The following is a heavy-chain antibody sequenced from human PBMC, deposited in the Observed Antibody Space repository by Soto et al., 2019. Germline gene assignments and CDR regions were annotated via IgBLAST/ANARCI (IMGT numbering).Heavy chain of an antibody. CDR1: GYTFTSYG. Sequence: GASVKVSCKASGYTFTSYGISWVRQAPGQGLEWMGWISAYNGNTNYAQKLQGRVTMTTDTSTSTAYMELRSLRSDDTAVYYCAREDIVVVVAATGPHDAFDIWGQGTMVTV. D-gene: IGHD2-15*01. CDR3: AREDIVVVVAATGPHDAFDI. J-gene: IGHJ3*02. V-gene: IGHV1-18*01. CDR2: ISAYNGNT.